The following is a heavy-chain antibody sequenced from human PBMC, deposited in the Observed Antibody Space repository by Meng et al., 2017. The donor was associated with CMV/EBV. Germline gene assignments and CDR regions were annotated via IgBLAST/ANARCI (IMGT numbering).Heavy chain of an antibody. D-gene: IGHD1-7*01. CDR2: IYSEGTT. CDR1: GFTVRNNY. V-gene: IGHV3-53*01. Sequence: ELQLVESGGGLTQPGGSLRLSCAASGFTVRNNYMRWFRQAPGKGLEWVSLIYSEGTTDYADSVKGRFTISRDNSKNTLYLQMNSLRAEDTAVYYCARDGNYHGVWGQGTLVTVSS. J-gene: IGHJ4*02. CDR3: ARDGNYHGV.